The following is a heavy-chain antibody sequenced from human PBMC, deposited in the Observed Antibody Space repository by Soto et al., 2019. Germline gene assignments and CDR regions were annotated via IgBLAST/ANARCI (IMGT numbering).Heavy chain of an antibody. D-gene: IGHD6-19*01. CDR2: INWNGGGI. V-gene: IGHV3-9*01. CDR1: GFTFDDYA. J-gene: IGHJ6*02. Sequence: EVQLVESGGGLLQPGRSLRLSCVASGFTFDDYAMHWVRQAPGKGLEWVSGINWNGGGIDYADSVKGRFTISRDNAKKSLYLQMNSLRPEDTALYYCAKDFAYSSNGGPSYGMDVWSQGTTVTVSS. CDR3: AKDFAYSSNGGPSYGMDV.